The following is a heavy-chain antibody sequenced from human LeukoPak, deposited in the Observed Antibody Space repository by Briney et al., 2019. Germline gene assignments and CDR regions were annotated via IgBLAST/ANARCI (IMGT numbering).Heavy chain of an antibody. CDR2: IYYSGST. J-gene: IGHJ6*02. Sequence: PSETLSLTCTVSGGSISSYYWSWIRQPPGKGLEWIGYIYYSGSTNYNPSLKSRVTISVDTSKNQFSLKLSSVTAADTAVYYCARLDYVDYYGMDVWGQGTTATVSS. V-gene: IGHV4-59*08. D-gene: IGHD3-16*01. CDR3: ARLDYVDYYGMDV. CDR1: GGSISSYY.